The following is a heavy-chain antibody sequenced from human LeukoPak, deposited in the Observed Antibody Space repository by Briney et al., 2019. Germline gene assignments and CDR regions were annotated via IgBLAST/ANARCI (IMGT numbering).Heavy chain of an antibody. CDR1: GASIRSYY. Sequence: PSETLSLTCTVSGASIRSYYWNWLRQPPGKGLEWIGYINYSGSTNSNPSLKSRATISMDTSKYHFSPKLSSMTAADTAVYFCARDTRSYDSSGYYFFDFWGQGTLVTVSS. D-gene: IGHD3-22*01. J-gene: IGHJ4*02. CDR2: INYSGST. CDR3: ARDTRSYDSSGYYFFDF. V-gene: IGHV4-59*01.